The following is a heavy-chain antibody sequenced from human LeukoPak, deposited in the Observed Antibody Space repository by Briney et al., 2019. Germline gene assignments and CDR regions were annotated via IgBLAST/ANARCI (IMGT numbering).Heavy chain of an antibody. Sequence: GGSLRLSCAASGFTFSSYAMSWVRQAPGKGLEWVSAISGSDGSTYYADSVKGRFTISRDNSKNTLYLQMNSLRAEDTAVYYCAKDLIQGRDGSYCLFDYWGQGTLVTVSS. J-gene: IGHJ4*02. V-gene: IGHV3-23*01. CDR2: ISGSDGST. CDR1: GFTFSSYA. D-gene: IGHD5-24*01. CDR3: AKDLIQGRDGSYCLFDY.